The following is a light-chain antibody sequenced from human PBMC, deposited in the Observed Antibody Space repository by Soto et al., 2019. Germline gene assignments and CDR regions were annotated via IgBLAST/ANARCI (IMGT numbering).Light chain of an antibody. CDR1: QSVSRS. V-gene: IGKV3-11*01. Sequence: EIVLTQSPATLSLSPGERATLSCMASQSVSRSLGWYQQNPGQAPRLLIYDAANRATGIPARFSGSGSGTDFTLTISSLEPEDFAVYYCQQRSEWPITFGGGTKVEIK. CDR2: DAA. J-gene: IGKJ4*01. CDR3: QQRSEWPIT.